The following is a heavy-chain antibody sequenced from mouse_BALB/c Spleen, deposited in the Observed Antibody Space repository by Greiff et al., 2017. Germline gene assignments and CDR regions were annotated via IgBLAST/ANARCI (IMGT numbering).Heavy chain of an antibody. CDR3: ARDRYGTMDY. J-gene: IGHJ4*01. Sequence: EVQRVESGGGLVQPGGSLRLSCATSGFTFTDYYMSWVRQPPGKALEWLGFIRNKANGYTTEYSASVKGRFTISRDNSQSILYLQMNTLRAEDSATYYCARDRYGTMDYWGQGTSVTVSS. V-gene: IGHV7-3*02. D-gene: IGHD1-1*01. CDR2: IRNKANGYTT. CDR1: GFTFTDYY.